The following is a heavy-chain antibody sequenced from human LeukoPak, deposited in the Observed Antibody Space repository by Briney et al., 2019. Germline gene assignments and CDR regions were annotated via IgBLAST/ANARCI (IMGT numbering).Heavy chain of an antibody. J-gene: IGHJ4*02. Sequence: GASVKVSCKASGYTFTSYGISWVRQAPGQGLEWMGWISAYNGNTNYAQKLQGRVTMTTDTSTSTAYMELRSLRSDDTAVYYCARDRKVTIFGAPLAWPESNWGQGTLVTVSS. CDR2: ISAYNGNT. D-gene: IGHD3-3*01. CDR1: GYTFTSYG. CDR3: ARDRKVTIFGAPLAWPESN. V-gene: IGHV1-18*01.